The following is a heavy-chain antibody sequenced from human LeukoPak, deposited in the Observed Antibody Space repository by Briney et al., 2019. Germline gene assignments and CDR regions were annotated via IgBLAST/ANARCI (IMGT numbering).Heavy chain of an antibody. CDR1: GFTFDDYA. CDR3: TRAGGSLYYYAMDV. J-gene: IGHJ6*02. Sequence: GGSLRLSCAASGFTFDDYAMHWVRQAPGKGLEWVSVISWNRGSIGYADSVRGRFTISRDNAENSLYLQMNSLRAEDTAVYYCTRAGGSLYYYAMDVWGQGPTVTVSS. D-gene: IGHD1-26*01. CDR2: ISWNRGSI. V-gene: IGHV3-9*01.